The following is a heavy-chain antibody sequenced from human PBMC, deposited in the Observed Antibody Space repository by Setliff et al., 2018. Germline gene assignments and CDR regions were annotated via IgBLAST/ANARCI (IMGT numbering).Heavy chain of an antibody. CDR3: ARQRYYDTTGKAFDI. Sequence: GGSLRLSCAASGFTFSDYSMNWVRQAPGKGLQWVSYISSASRTIHYADSVKGRFSISRENAMNSLYLQMNSLRADDTAVYYCARQRYYDTTGKAFDIWGQGTMVTVSS. CDR2: ISSASRTI. D-gene: IGHD3-22*01. CDR1: GFTFSDYS. V-gene: IGHV3-48*04. J-gene: IGHJ3*02.